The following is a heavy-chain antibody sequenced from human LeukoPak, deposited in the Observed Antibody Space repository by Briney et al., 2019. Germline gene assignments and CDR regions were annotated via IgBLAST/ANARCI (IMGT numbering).Heavy chain of an antibody. V-gene: IGHV1-2*02. CDR3: ARDRRSGSYHGDWFDP. CDR2: INPNSGGT. D-gene: IGHD1-26*01. Sequence: ASVKVSCKASGYTFTGYYMHWVRQAPGQGLEWMGWINPNSGGTNYARKFQGRVTMTRDTSISTAYMELSRLTSDDTAVYYCARDRRSGSYHGDWFDPWGQGTLVTVSS. CDR1: GYTFTGYY. J-gene: IGHJ5*02.